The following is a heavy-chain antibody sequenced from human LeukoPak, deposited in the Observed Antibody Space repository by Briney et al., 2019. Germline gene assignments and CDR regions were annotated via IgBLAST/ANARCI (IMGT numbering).Heavy chain of an antibody. J-gene: IGHJ3*02. CDR3: ARSDGYGLVGI. CDR2: IYSSGNT. CDR1: GGSISSTSYY. V-gene: IGHV4-39*07. D-gene: IGHD3-10*01. Sequence: SETLSLTCVVSGGSISSTSYYWGWIRQPPGKTLEWIGSIYSSGNTYYNPSLKSRVIILIDTAKNHFSLNLSSVTAADTAVYYCARSDGYGLVGIWGQGTMVTVSS.